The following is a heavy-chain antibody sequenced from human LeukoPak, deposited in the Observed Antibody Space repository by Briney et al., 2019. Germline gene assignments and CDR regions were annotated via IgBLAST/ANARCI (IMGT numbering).Heavy chain of an antibody. J-gene: IGHJ4*02. D-gene: IGHD3-9*01. CDR1: GFTFDDYA. CDR3: AAAADILTGYFPFDY. CDR2: ISWNSGSI. Sequence: GRSLRLSCAASGFTFDDYAMHWVRQAPGKGLEWVSGISWNSGSIGYADSVTGRFTISRDNAKNSLYLQMNSLRAEDTALYYCAAAADILTGYFPFDYWGQGTLVTVSS. V-gene: IGHV3-9*01.